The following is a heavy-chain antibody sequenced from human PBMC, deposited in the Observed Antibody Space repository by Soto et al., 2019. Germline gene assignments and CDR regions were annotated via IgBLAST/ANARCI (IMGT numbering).Heavy chain of an antibody. CDR2: IYHSGST. J-gene: IGHJ5*02. D-gene: IGHD3-10*01. V-gene: IGHV4-30-2*01. CDR3: ARAKREVTMVRGVIIKWFDP. Sequence: SETLSLTCGVSGGSISSGVYSWSWIRQPPGKGLEWIGYIYHSGSTHYNPSLKSRVTISVDRSKNQFSLKLSSVTAADTAVYYCARAKREVTMVRGVIIKWFDPWGQGTLVTVS. CDR1: GGSISSGVYS.